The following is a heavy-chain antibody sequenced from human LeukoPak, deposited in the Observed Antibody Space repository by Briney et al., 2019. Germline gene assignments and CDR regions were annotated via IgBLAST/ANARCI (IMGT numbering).Heavy chain of an antibody. J-gene: IGHJ4*02. D-gene: IGHD6-19*01. CDR2: ISAYNGNT. V-gene: IGHV1-18*01. Sequence: RASVKVSCKASGYTFTSDGISWLRQAPGQGLEWMGWISAYNGNTNYAQKLQGRVTMTTDTSTRTAYMELRSLRSDDTAVYYCARDLGIAVAGTSGYWGQGTLVTVSS. CDR1: GYTFTSDG. CDR3: ARDLGIAVAGTSGY.